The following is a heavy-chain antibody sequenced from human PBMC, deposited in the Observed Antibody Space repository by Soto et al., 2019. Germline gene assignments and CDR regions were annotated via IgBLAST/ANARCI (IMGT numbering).Heavy chain of an antibody. J-gene: IGHJ3*02. Sequence: VQLLESGGGLVQPGGSLRLSCAASGFTFSSYAMSWVRQAPGRGLEWVTGISANSHNTYHADSVKGRFTISRDNSKKTIFLQVYSLRFEDTAGYFCAQFYCISTICQEPASISIGGFDIWGQGTMVTVS. D-gene: IGHD2-2*01. V-gene: IGHV3-23*01. CDR2: ISANSHNT. CDR1: GFTFSSYA. CDR3: AQFYCISTICQEPASISIGGFDI.